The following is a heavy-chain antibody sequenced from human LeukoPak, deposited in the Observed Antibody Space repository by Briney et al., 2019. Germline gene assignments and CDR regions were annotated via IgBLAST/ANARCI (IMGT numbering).Heavy chain of an antibody. J-gene: IGHJ5*02. Sequence: PGGSLRLSCAASGFTFSSYAMHWVCQAPGKGLEWVAVISYDGSIKYYADSVKGRFTISRDNSKNTLYLQMNSLRAEDTAVYYCASTAGIAAARFDPWGQGTLVTVSS. CDR2: ISYDGSIK. CDR1: GFTFSSYA. D-gene: IGHD6-13*01. CDR3: ASTAGIAAARFDP. V-gene: IGHV3-30-3*01.